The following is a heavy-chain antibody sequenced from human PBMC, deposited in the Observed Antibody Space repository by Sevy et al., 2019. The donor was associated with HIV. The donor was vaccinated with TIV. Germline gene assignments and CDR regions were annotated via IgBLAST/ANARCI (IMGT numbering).Heavy chain of an antibody. V-gene: IGHV4-4*07. Sequence: SETLSLTCTVSGGSISSYYWSWIRQPAGKGLEWIGRIYTSGSTNYNPSLKSRVTMSVDTSKNQFSLKLSSVTAADTAVYYCAGGREDGYDFSWFDPWGQGTLVTVSS. D-gene: IGHD5-12*01. J-gene: IGHJ5*02. CDR3: AGGREDGYDFSWFDP. CDR1: GGSISSYY. CDR2: IYTSGST.